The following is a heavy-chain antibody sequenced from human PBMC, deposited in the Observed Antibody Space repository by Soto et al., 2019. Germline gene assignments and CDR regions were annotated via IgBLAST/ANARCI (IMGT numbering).Heavy chain of an antibody. Sequence: SETLSLTCTVSGGSISSGDYYWSWIRQPPGKGLEWIGYIYYSGSTYYNPSLKSRVTISVDTSKNQFSLKLSSVTAADTAVYYCARVRIVVVPGHFDYWGQGTLVTVSS. J-gene: IGHJ4*02. CDR2: IYYSGST. D-gene: IGHD3-22*01. V-gene: IGHV4-30-4*01. CDR3: ARVRIVVVPGHFDY. CDR1: GGSISSGDYY.